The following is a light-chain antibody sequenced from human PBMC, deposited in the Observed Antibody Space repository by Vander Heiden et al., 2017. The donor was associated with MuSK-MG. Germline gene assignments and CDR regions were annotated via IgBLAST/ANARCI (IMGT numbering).Light chain of an antibody. CDR1: SGPSNYA. CDR2: LNSDGSH. CDR3: QTWDTGIAV. J-gene: IGLJ7*01. V-gene: IGLV4-69*01. Sequence: QLVLTQSPSASASLGASVPLTCTLSSGPSNYAIAWHQQQPEKGPRYLMKLNSDGSHSKGDDIPDRFSGSSSGADRYLTIASRQAEDEDDYYCQTWDTGIAVFGGGTKLTVL.